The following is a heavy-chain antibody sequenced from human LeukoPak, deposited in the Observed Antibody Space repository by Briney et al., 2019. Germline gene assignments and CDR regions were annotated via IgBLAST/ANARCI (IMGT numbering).Heavy chain of an antibody. CDR3: ARVDTVMAYYFDL. V-gene: IGHV3-53*04. CDR2: IYSGGTT. D-gene: IGHD5-18*01. CDR1: GFTVSTNC. Sequence: GGSLRLSCAASGFTVSTNCMTWVRQAPGKGLGWVSTIYSGGTTYYADSVMGRLPISRHNSMNTLYLQMNSLRAEDTAVYYCARVDTVMAYYFDLWGQGTLVTVSS. J-gene: IGHJ4*02.